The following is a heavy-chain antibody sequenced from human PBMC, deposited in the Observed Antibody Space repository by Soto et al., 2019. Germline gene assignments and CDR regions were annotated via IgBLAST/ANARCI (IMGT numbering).Heavy chain of an antibody. CDR3: APQRGKAIFGPLDY. V-gene: IGHV1-2*04. Sequence: GGSVKESFKTSGYPFTGYYMHWVRQAPGQGLEWMAWTNPDSGGTNYAQNFQGWVTMTRDTSITTAYMELSRLRSYDTAVYYCAPQRGKAIFGPLDYWGQGTLVTVSS. D-gene: IGHD3-3*01. CDR1: GYPFTGYY. J-gene: IGHJ4*02. CDR2: TNPDSGGT.